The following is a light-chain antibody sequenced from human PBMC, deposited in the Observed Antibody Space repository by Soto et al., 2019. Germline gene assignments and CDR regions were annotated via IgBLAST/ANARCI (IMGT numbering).Light chain of an antibody. J-gene: IGKJ5*01. CDR1: QSVSSY. CDR3: QQRSNWPPIT. CDR2: DAS. V-gene: IGKV3-11*01. Sequence: EIVLTQSPATLSLSPGERATLSCRASQSVSSYLAWYQQKPGQAPRLLIYDASNRATGIPARFSGSGSGTDFTLTISGLEPEDFPVYYCQQRSNWPPITFGQGTRLEIK.